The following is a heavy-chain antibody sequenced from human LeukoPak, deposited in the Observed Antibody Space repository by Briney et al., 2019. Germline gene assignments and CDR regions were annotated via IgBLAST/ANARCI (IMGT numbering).Heavy chain of an antibody. CDR1: GFTFSSYT. V-gene: IGHV3-30-3*01. CDR2: ISYDGSSK. D-gene: IGHD6-19*01. Sequence: GGSLRLSCVASGFTFSSYTMHWVRQAPGKGLEWVAVISYDGSSKYYVDSVKGRFTISRDNSKNTLYLQMNSLRAEDTAVYYCARDLRSGSGWRPGRGAFDIWGQGTMVTVSS. J-gene: IGHJ3*02. CDR3: ARDLRSGSGWRPGRGAFDI.